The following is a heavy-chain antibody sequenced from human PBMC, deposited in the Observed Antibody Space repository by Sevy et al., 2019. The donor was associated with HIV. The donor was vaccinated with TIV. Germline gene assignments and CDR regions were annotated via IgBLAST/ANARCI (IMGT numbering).Heavy chain of an antibody. J-gene: IGHJ4*02. D-gene: IGHD1-26*01. Sequence: SETLSLTCTVSGVSITSLYWNWIRQPPGKGLEWIANIYYNGHINYNPSLKSRVTLSLDPSKNQFSLRLSSVTAADTAMYYCAGENAWGRGYSWGQGTLVTVSS. CDR3: AGENAWGRGYS. V-gene: IGHV4-59*08. CDR2: IYYNGHI. CDR1: GVSITSLY.